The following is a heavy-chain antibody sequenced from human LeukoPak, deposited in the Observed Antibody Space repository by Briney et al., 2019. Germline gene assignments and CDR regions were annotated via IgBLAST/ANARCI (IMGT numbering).Heavy chain of an antibody. CDR1: GFTFSSYS. J-gene: IGHJ6*03. D-gene: IGHD6-13*01. Sequence: GSLRLSCAASGFTFSSYSMNWVRQAPGKGLEWIGEINHSGSTNYNPSLKSRVTMSVDTSKNQFSLKLSSVTAADTAVYYCARAPGPGIASRNYYYMDVWGKGTTVTISS. V-gene: IGHV4-34*01. CDR2: INHSGST. CDR3: ARAPGPGIASRNYYYMDV.